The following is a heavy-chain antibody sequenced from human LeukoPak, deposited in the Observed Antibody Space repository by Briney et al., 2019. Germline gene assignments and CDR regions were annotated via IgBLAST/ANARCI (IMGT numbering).Heavy chain of an antibody. CDR1: GGSISSYY. Sequence: SETLSLTCTVSGGSISSYYWSWIRQPPGKGLEWIGYMYYSGSTNYNPSLKSRVTISVDTSKDQFSLKLSSVTAADTAVYYCARRVTSNWFDPWGQGTLVTVSS. CDR2: MYYSGST. J-gene: IGHJ5*02. D-gene: IGHD2-21*02. CDR3: ARRVTSNWFDP. V-gene: IGHV4-59*08.